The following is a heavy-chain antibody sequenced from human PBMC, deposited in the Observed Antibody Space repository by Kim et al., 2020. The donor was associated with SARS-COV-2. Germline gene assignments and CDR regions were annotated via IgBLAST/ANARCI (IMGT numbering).Heavy chain of an antibody. CDR2: ISNRARSYTT. CDR3: ARGQKALRPAFDI. J-gene: IGHJ3*02. D-gene: IGHD6-6*01. V-gene: IGHV3-72*01. CDR1: GFTFSDHY. Sequence: GGSLRLSCAVSGFTFSDHYMDWIRQAPGKGLEWVCRISNRARSYTTEYAASVRVRFSISRDESRDSLYLQMNSRKSKDTAEYYCARGQKALRPAFDIWV.